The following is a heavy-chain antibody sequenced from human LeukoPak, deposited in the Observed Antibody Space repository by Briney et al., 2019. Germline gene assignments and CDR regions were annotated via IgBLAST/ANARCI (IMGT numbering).Heavy chain of an antibody. CDR2: INPNSGGT. CDR3: ARGGIADSFDY. Sequence: ASVKVSCKASGYTFTNYGISWVRQAPGQGLEWMGWINPNSGGTNYAQKFQGWVTMTRDTSISTAYMELSRLRSDDTAVYYCARGGIADSFDYWGQGTLVTVSS. CDR1: GYTFTNYG. J-gene: IGHJ4*02. D-gene: IGHD6-13*01. V-gene: IGHV1-2*04.